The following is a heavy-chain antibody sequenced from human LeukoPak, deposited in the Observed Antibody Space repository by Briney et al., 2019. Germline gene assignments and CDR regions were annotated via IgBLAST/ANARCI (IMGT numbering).Heavy chain of an antibody. D-gene: IGHD2-15*01. V-gene: IGHV3-7*03. CDR2: IKEDGSER. CDR1: AFIFSGHW. CDR3: ARVGASCSGGSCPRGAVDY. Sequence: GGSLRLSCEGSAFIFSGHWMNWVRQTPGKGLEWVASIKEDGSERQYVDSVKGRFSISRDNTKGSLFLQLNSLRAEDTAVYYCARVGASCSGGSCPRGAVDYWGQGTLVTVSS. J-gene: IGHJ4*02.